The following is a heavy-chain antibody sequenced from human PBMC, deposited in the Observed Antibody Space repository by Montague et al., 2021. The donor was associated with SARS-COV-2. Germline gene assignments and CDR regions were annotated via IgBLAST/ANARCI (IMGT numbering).Heavy chain of an antibody. CDR1: GFSFNKHY. Sequence: SLRLSCAASGFSFNKHYMTWIRQAPGKGLEWISYIRSIGKTIYYRDSLKGRFTIARDNAKNSLYLQLTRLKADDTGIYFCASEEGRDYHLKAFDVWGPGTKVTVS. D-gene: IGHD4-17*01. V-gene: IGHV3-11*01. CDR3: ASEEGRDYHLKAFDV. CDR2: IRSIGKTI. J-gene: IGHJ3*01.